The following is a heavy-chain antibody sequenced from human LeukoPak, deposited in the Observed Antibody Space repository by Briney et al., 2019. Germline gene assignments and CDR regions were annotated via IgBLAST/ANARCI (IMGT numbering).Heavy chain of an antibody. J-gene: IGHJ3*02. V-gene: IGHV3-74*01. Sequence: GGSLRLSCAASGFTFSIYWVHWVRQAPGKGLVWVSSINSDGSSTSYADSVKGRFTISRDNAKNSLYLQMNSLRDEDTAVYYCARVMGDYYASGAPRAFDIWGQGTMVTVSS. CDR1: GFTFSIYW. CDR2: INSDGSST. D-gene: IGHD3-22*01. CDR3: ARVMGDYYASGAPRAFDI.